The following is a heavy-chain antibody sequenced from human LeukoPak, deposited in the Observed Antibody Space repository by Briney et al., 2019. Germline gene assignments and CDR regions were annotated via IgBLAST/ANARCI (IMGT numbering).Heavy chain of an antibody. CDR1: GFTFSSYS. Sequence: GGSLRLSCAASGFTFSSYSMNWVRQAPGKGLEWVSYVSSSSSTIYYADSVKGRFTISRDNSKNTLYLQMNSLRAEDTAVYYCAKIYVGGSGSYSSPYYYYGMDVWGQGTTVTVSS. V-gene: IGHV3-48*01. CDR3: AKIYVGGSGSYSSPYYYYGMDV. CDR2: VSSSSSTI. D-gene: IGHD3-10*01. J-gene: IGHJ6*02.